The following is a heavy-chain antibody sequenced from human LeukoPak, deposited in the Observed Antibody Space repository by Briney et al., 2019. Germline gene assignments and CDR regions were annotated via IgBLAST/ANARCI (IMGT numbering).Heavy chain of an antibody. CDR2: IYFSGTT. CDR3: ARVPRTYSNLNWFDP. Sequence: SETLSLTCTVSGGSISSSSSYWGWIRQPPGKGLEWIGNIYFSGTTYYNPSLKSRVTISVDTSKSQFSLKLSSVTAADTAVYYCARVPRTYSNLNWFDPWGQGTLVTVSS. D-gene: IGHD4-11*01. CDR1: GGSISSSSSY. V-gene: IGHV4-39*07. J-gene: IGHJ5*02.